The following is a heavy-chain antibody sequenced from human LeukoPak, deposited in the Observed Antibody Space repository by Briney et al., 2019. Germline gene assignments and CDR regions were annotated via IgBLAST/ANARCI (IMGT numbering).Heavy chain of an antibody. CDR2: ISWNSATI. J-gene: IGHJ4*02. Sequence: PGRSLRLSCAVSGFTFDDYAMHWVRQAPGRGLEWVSGISWNSATIGYADSVKGRFTISRDNAKNSLYLQMNSLRLEDTALYYCAKALKRYCRGSTCYYLDYWGQGTLGTVSS. CDR3: AKALKRYCRGSTCYYLDY. V-gene: IGHV3-9*01. D-gene: IGHD2-15*01. CDR1: GFTFDDYA.